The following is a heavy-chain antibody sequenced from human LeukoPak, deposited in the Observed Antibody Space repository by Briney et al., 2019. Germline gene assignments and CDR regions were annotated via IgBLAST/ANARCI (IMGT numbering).Heavy chain of an antibody. CDR2: FYYSGST. CDR3: ARHSGYSIYNWFDP. Sequence: PSETLSLTCTVSGGSISSSSYYWGWIRQPPGRGLGWIGTFYYSGSTYYNPSLKSRVTISVDTSKNQFSLKLTSVTAADTAVYYCARHSGYSIYNWFDPWGQGTLVTVSS. D-gene: IGHD5-12*01. CDR1: GGSISSSSYY. J-gene: IGHJ5*02. V-gene: IGHV4-39*01.